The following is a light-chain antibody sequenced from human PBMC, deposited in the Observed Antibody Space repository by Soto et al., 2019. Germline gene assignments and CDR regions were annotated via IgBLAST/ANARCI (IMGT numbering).Light chain of an antibody. CDR3: LQDYNYPRT. CDR2: KAS. CDR1: QTIRSW. V-gene: IGKV1-5*03. Sequence: EIQMTQSPSTLSGSVGNRVTITCRDSQTIRSWFSWYQQEPGKAPKLLIYKASNLKSGVPSRFRGTGTCTGFTLHISSLKPEDVATYCCLQDYNYPRTFGHGTKVDIK. J-gene: IGKJ1*01.